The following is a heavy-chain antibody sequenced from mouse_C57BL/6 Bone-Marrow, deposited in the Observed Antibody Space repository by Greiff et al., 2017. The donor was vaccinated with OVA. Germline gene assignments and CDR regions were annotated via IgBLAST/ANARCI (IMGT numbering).Heavy chain of an antibody. V-gene: IGHV1-55*01. CDR2: IYPGSGST. J-gene: IGHJ1*03. Sequence: VKLQQPGAELVKPGASVKMSCKASGYTFTSYWITWVKQRPGQGLEWIGDIYPGSGSTNYNEKFKSKATLTVDTSSSTAYMQLSSLTSEDSAVYYCAVYYYGSSDWYFDVWGTGTTVTVSS. D-gene: IGHD1-1*01. CDR3: AVYYYGSSDWYFDV. CDR1: GYTFTSYW.